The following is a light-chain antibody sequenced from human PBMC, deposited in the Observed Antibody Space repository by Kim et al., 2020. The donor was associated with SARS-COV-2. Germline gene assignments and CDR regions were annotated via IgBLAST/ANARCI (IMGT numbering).Light chain of an antibody. CDR3: QAWDSSIYV. CDR2: RDN. Sequence: VSPGQTASINCSGDKLGDKYASWYQQKQGQSPVVVIFRDNRRPSGIPERFSGSNSGNTATLTISGTQAMDEADYYCQAWDSSIYVFGTGTKVTVL. CDR1: KLGDKY. V-gene: IGLV3-1*01. J-gene: IGLJ1*01.